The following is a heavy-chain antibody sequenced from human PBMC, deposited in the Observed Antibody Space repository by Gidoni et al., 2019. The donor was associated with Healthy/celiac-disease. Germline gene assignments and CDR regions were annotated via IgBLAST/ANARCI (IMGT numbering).Heavy chain of an antibody. V-gene: IGHV3-20*04. CDR1: GFTFDDYG. Sequence: EVQLVESGGGVVRPGGSPRLSCAASGFTFDDYGMSWVRQAPGKGLAWVSGSNWHGGSTGYANSGKGRFTISRDSDKNSVYLQMDRRKGEDTALDYCARDNSNYGYWGQGTLVTVSS. D-gene: IGHD4-4*01. CDR3: ARDNSNYGY. CDR2: SNWHGGST. J-gene: IGHJ4*02.